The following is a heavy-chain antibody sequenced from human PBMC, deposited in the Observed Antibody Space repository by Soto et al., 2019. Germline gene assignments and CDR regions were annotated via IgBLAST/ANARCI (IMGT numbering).Heavy chain of an antibody. CDR3: AREEKQLSRYGGDFDY. J-gene: IGHJ4*02. CDR1: DGSVNTGNYS. D-gene: IGHD3-16*01. CDR2: IYYIGTT. V-gene: IGHV4-61*01. Sequence: QVQLQESGPGLVKPSETLSLTCSVSDGSVNTGNYSWSWIRQPPGTGLEWIGHIYYIGTTNYNPSLKSRVTISVDTSKNQFSLKVTSVTAAETAVYFCAREEKQLSRYGGDFDYWGQGILVTVSS.